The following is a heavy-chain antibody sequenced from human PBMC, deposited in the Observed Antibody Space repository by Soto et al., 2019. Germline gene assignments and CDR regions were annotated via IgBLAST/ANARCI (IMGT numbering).Heavy chain of an antibody. CDR1: GGTFSSYA. D-gene: IGHD3-3*01. Sequence: GASVKVSCKASGGTFSSYAISWVRQAPGQGLEWMGGIIPIFGTANYAQKFQGRVTITADESTSTAYMELSSLRSEDTAVYYCASDTYYDFWSGHPLTVYYYYRMDVWGQGTTVTVSS. J-gene: IGHJ6*02. V-gene: IGHV1-69*13. CDR3: ASDTYYDFWSGHPLTVYYYYRMDV. CDR2: IIPIFGTA.